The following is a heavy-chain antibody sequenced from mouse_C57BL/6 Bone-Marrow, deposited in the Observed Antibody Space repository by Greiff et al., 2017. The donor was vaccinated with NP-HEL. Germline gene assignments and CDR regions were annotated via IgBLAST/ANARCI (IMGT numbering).Heavy chain of an antibody. V-gene: IGHV14-2*01. CDR3: ARNRFLTTVVAKNYAMDY. D-gene: IGHD1-1*01. CDR1: GFNIKDYY. CDR2: IDPEDGET. Sequence: EVQLHQSGAELVKPGASVKLSCTASGFNIKDYYMHWVKQRTEQGLEWIGRIDPEDGETKYAPKFQGKATITADTSSNTAYLQLSSLTSEDTAVYYCARNRFLTTVVAKNYAMDYWGQGTSVTVSS. J-gene: IGHJ4*01.